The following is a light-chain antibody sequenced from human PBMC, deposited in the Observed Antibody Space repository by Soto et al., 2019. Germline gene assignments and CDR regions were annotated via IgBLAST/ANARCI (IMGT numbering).Light chain of an antibody. J-gene: IGLJ2*01. V-gene: IGLV1-44*01. CDR3: AAWDASLNGVV. Sequence: QSVLTQPPSASGTPGQRVTISCSGSSSNIGSNTVNWYQQLPGTAPKLLIYSNNQRPSGVHDRFSGSKSGTSASLAISGLQSEDEADYYCAAWDASLNGVVFGGGTKLTVL. CDR2: SNN. CDR1: SSNIGSNT.